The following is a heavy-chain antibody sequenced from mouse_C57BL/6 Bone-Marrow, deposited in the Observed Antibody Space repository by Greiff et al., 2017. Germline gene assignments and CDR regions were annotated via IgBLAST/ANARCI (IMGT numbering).Heavy chain of an antibody. Sequence: VQLQQPGPELVMPGASVKLSCKASGYTFTSYWMHWVKQRPGQGLEWIGEIDPSDSYTNYNQQFKGKSTLHVDKSSSTAYMQLSSLTSEDSAVYDCARGRLRRRRYAMDYWGQGTSVTVSS. V-gene: IGHV1-69*01. J-gene: IGHJ4*01. CDR3: ARGRLRRRRYAMDY. CDR2: IDPSDSYT. CDR1: GYTFTSYW. D-gene: IGHD2-4*01.